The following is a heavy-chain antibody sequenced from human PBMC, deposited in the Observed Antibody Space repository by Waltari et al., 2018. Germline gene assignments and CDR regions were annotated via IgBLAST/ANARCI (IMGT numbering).Heavy chain of an antibody. V-gene: IGHV4-61*02. Sequence: QVQLQESGPGLVKPSQTLSLTCTVSGGSISSGSYYWSWIRPPAGKGLEWIGRIYTSGSTNYNPSLKSRVTISVDTSKNQFSLKLSSVTAADTAVYYCAREGDEIAVAAPFDYWGQGTLVTVSS. D-gene: IGHD6-19*01. CDR1: GGSISSGSYY. CDR3: AREGDEIAVAAPFDY. CDR2: IYTSGST. J-gene: IGHJ4*02.